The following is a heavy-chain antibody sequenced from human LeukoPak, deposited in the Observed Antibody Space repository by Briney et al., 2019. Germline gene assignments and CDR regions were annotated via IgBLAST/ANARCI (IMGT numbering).Heavy chain of an antibody. J-gene: IGHJ4*02. CDR3: ARLPYQYCSSTSCYFV. V-gene: IGHV1-2*02. CDR2: INPNSGGT. D-gene: IGHD2-2*01. Sequence: ASVKVSCKASGYTFTGYYMHWVRHAPGQGLEWMGWINPNSGGTNYAQKFQGRVTMTRDTSISTAYMELSRLRSDDTAVYYCARLPYQYCSSTSCYFVWGQGTLVTVSS. CDR1: GYTFTGYY.